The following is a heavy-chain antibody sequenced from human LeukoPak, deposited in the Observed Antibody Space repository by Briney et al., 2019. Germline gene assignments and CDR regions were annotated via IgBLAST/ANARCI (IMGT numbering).Heavy chain of an antibody. D-gene: IGHD2-15*01. CDR3: ARESIGARVDH. J-gene: IGHJ4*02. Sequence: SETLSLTCTVSGGSISNYYWSWIRQPAGKGLEWIGRIYSSGSTNCNPSLKSRVTMSVDTSKNQFSLKLTSVTAADTAVYYCARESIGARVDHWGQGTLVTVSS. CDR2: IYSSGST. V-gene: IGHV4-4*07. CDR1: GGSISNYY.